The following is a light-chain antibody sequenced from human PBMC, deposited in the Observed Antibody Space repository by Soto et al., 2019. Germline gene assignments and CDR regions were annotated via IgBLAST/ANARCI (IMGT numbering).Light chain of an antibody. CDR3: QQYNNLPLT. CDR1: QSVSSN. J-gene: IGKJ4*01. V-gene: IGKV3-15*01. Sequence: EIVMTQSPATLSVSPGERATLSCRASQSVSSNLAWYQQKPGQAPRLLIYGASTRATGIPARFSGSGSGTECTLTISSLQSEDFAVYYCQQYNNLPLTFGGGTKVEIK. CDR2: GAS.